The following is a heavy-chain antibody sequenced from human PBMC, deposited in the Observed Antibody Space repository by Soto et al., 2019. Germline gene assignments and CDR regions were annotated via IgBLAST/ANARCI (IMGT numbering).Heavy chain of an antibody. D-gene: IGHD2-15*01. CDR3: ARAYSGRLPRRADYYYAMDV. J-gene: IGHJ6*02. V-gene: IGHV3-13*05. CDR2: IGSADDP. Sequence: AGSMGLSCAASGFSFSTYDMHWVRQVSGNGLEWVSAIGSADDPYYLGSVKGRFTISRENAKNSLYLQMNSLRAGDTAVYYCARAYSGRLPRRADYYYAMDVWGLGTTVTVSS. CDR1: GFSFSTYD.